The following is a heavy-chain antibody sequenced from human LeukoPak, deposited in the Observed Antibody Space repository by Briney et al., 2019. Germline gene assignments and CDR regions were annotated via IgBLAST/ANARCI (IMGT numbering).Heavy chain of an antibody. CDR2: ISAYNDNT. CDR1: GYTFTSYG. D-gene: IGHD1-7*01. Sequence: ASVKVSCKASGYTFTSYGISWVRQDPGQGLEWMGWISAYNDNTNYAQKLQGRVTMTTDTSTSTAYMELRSLRSDDTAVYYCARDAVYNWNYGGTWFDPWGQGTLVTVSS. CDR3: ARDAVYNWNYGGTWFDP. V-gene: IGHV1-18*01. J-gene: IGHJ5*02.